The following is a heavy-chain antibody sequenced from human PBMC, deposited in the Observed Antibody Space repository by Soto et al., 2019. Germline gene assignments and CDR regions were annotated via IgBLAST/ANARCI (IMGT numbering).Heavy chain of an antibody. J-gene: IGHJ3*02. D-gene: IGHD3-10*01. CDR3: ARDRITLANDAFDI. CDR1: GGSVSSGSYY. CDR2: IYTSGST. Sequence: SETLSLTCTVSGGSVSSGSYYWSWIRQPAGKGLEWIGRIYTSGSTNYNPSLKSRVTMSVDTSKNQFSLNLSSVTAAADTAVYYCARDRITLANDAFDIWGQGTMVTV. V-gene: IGHV4-61*02.